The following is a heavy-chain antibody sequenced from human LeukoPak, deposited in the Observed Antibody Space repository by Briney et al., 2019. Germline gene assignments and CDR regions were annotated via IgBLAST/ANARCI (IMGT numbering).Heavy chain of an antibody. Sequence: GGSLRLSCAASGFTLSSYSMNWVRQAPGKGLEWVSSISSSSSYRYYADSVKGRFTISRDNAKNSLYLQMNSLRAEDTAVYYCARARGYSYGYVWYYYYYMDVWGKGTTVTVSS. D-gene: IGHD5-18*01. J-gene: IGHJ6*03. V-gene: IGHV3-21*01. CDR1: GFTLSSYS. CDR3: ARARGYSYGYVWYYYYYMDV. CDR2: ISSSSSYR.